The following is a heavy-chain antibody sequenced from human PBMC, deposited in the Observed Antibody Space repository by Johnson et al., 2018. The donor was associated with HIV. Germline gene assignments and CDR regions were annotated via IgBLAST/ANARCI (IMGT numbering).Heavy chain of an antibody. V-gene: IGHV3-53*01. CDR3: ASDNGCTKDAFYM. J-gene: IGHJ3*02. CDR2: IYSGGST. Sequence: VQLVESGGGVVQPGGSLRLSCAASGFTVSSNYMSWVRQAPGKGLEWVAVIYSGGSTYYADSVKGRFTISRDNSKNTRYLQMNSLRAEDTAVYYCASDNGCTKDAFYMWGQGTMVTVSS. CDR1: GFTVSSNY. D-gene: IGHD4/OR15-4a*01.